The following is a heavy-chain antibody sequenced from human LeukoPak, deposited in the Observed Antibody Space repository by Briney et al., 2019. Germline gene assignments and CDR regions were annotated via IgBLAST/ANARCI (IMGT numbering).Heavy chain of an antibody. D-gene: IGHD6-13*01. CDR1: GFTFSNYS. CDR2: ISSSSSYI. Sequence: GGSLRLSCAASGFTFSNYSMNWVRQAPGKGLEWVSSISSSSSYIYYADSVKGRFTISRDNAKNSLYLQMNSLRAEDTAVYYCARGAAAGLYGFDYWGQGTLVTVSS. CDR3: ARGAAAGLYGFDY. V-gene: IGHV3-21*01. J-gene: IGHJ4*02.